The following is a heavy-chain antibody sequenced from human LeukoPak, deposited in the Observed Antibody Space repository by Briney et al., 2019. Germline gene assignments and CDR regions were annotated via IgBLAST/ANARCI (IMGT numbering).Heavy chain of an antibody. CDR1: GFTFSDYW. J-gene: IGHJ4*02. D-gene: IGHD5-18*01. CDR2: LSNTGNI. CDR3: ARRGDTPMIGDH. Sequence: PGGSLRLSCAASGFTFSDYWMIWVRQAPGKGLEWLSYLSNTGNIHYAQSVKGRFTISRDNAKNSLYLQMDGLRAEDTAVYYCARRGDTPMIGDHWGQGILVTVAS. V-gene: IGHV3-69-1*02.